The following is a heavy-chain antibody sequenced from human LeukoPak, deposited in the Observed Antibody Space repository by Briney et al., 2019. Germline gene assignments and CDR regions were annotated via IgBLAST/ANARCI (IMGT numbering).Heavy chain of an antibody. CDR1: GGTFSSYA. V-gene: IGHV1-69*13. J-gene: IGHJ4*02. Sequence: SVKVSCKASGGTFSSYAISWVRQAPGQGLEWMGGIIPIFGTANYAQKFQGRVTITADESTSTAYMELSSLRSEDTAVYYCARSPIVVVPAAMGVGRCGDCYYDYWGQGTLVTVSS. D-gene: IGHD2-2*01. CDR2: IIPIFGTA. CDR3: ARSPIVVVPAAMGVGRCGDCYYDY.